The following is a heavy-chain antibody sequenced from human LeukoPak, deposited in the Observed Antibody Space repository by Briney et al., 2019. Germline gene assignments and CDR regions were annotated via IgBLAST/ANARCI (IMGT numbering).Heavy chain of an antibody. CDR1: GFTFTSSA. CDR2: IVVGSGNT. D-gene: IGHD4-17*01. J-gene: IGHJ4*02. CDR3: AADPGHYGDNDFDY. Sequence: SVKVSFKASGFTFTSSAVQWVRQARGQRLEWIGWIVVGSGNTNYAQKFQERVTITRDMSTSTAYMELSSLRSEDTAVYYCAADPGHYGDNDFDYWGQGTLVTVSS. V-gene: IGHV1-58*01.